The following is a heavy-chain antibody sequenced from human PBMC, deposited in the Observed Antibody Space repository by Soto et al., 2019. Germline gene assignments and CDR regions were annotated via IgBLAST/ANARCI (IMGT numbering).Heavy chain of an antibody. CDR1: GGSISSSSYY. Sequence: PSETLSLTCTVSGGSISSSSYYWGWIRQPPGKGLEWIGSIYYSGSTYYNPSLKSRVTISVDTSKNQFSLKLSSVTAADTAVYYCAGLEWGLVPAAKRFNWGQGTLVTVSS. D-gene: IGHD2-2*01. V-gene: IGHV4-39*01. CDR2: IYYSGST. J-gene: IGHJ4*02. CDR3: AGLEWGLVPAAKRFN.